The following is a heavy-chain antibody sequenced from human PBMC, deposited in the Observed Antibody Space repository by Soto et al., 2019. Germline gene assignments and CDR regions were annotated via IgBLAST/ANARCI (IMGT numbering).Heavy chain of an antibody. CDR1: GFTFSSYA. Sequence: LRLSCAASGFTFSSYAMSWVRQAPGKGLEWVSAISGSGGSTYYADSVKGRFTISRDNSKNTLYLQMNSLRAEDTAVYYCAKVRRWQQLANWFDPWGQGTLVTVSS. J-gene: IGHJ5*02. CDR3: AKVRRWQQLANWFDP. D-gene: IGHD6-13*01. V-gene: IGHV3-23*01. CDR2: ISGSGGST.